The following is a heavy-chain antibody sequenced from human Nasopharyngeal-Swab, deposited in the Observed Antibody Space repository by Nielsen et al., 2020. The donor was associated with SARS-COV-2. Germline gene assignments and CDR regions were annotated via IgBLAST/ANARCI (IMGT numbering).Heavy chain of an antibody. V-gene: IGHV3-7*01. J-gene: IGHJ6*02. CDR1: GFTFSFYW. D-gene: IGHD6-13*01. CDR2: IKQDGSEK. Sequence: LKISCAASGFTFSFYWMTWVRQAPGKGLEWVANIKQDGSEKYYVDSVKGRFTISRDNAKSSLYLQMNSLRAEDTAVFYCARQTRAVATASHYYGMTVWGQGTTVTVSS. CDR3: ARQTRAVATASHYYGMTV.